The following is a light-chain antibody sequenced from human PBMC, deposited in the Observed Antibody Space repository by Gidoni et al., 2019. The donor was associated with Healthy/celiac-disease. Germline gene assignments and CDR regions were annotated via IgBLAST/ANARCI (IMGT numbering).Light chain of an antibody. Sequence: DIQMTQSPSSLSASVGDRVTITCRASQSISSYFNWYQQKPGKAPKLLIYAASSLQSGVPSRFSGSGSGTDFTLTSSSLQPEDFATYYCQQSYSTLLTFGGGTKVEIK. CDR1: QSISSY. J-gene: IGKJ4*01. CDR3: QQSYSTLLT. V-gene: IGKV1-39*01. CDR2: AAS.